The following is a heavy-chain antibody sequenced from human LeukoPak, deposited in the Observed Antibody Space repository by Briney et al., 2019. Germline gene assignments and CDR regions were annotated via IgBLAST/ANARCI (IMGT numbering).Heavy chain of an antibody. D-gene: IGHD3-10*01. J-gene: IGHJ4*02. V-gene: IGHV1-2*02. CDR2: ISPNNGDT. CDR1: GYTFTDSY. Sequence: APVKVCCKPSGYTFTDSYIHWVRQAPGVGLQWMGWISPNNGDTNYAQDVQDRVTMTRDTSINTAYMELTGLTPDDTPVYYCVRSPIGASAYWGRGTHATDSS. CDR3: VRSPIGASAY.